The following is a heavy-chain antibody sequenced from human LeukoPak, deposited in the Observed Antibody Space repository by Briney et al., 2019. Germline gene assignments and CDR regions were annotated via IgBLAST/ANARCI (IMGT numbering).Heavy chain of an antibody. Sequence: SETLSLTCTVSGGSISSYYWSWIRQPPGKGLEWIGEINDSGSTNYNPSLKSRVSISADTSKSQFSLKLSSVTAADTAVYYCARDLQYHYWGQGTLVTVSS. CDR2: INDSGST. V-gene: IGHV4-34*01. D-gene: IGHD4-11*01. CDR1: GGSISSYY. CDR3: ARDLQYHY. J-gene: IGHJ4*02.